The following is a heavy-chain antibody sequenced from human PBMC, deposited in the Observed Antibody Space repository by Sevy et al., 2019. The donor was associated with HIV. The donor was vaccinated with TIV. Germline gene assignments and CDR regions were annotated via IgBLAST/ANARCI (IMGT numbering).Heavy chain of an antibody. J-gene: IGHJ4*02. D-gene: IGHD1-26*01. CDR2: ISDSGTTT. Sequence: GGSLRLSCAASGFTFSSHAMSWVRQAPGKGLEWVSAISDSGTTTYYEDSVKGRFTISRDNSKNTLYLQMDGLRAEDTAIYYCARAFTGGYHQPFDYWGQGTLVTVSS. CDR3: ARAFTGGYHQPFDY. CDR1: GFTFSSHA. V-gene: IGHV3-23*01.